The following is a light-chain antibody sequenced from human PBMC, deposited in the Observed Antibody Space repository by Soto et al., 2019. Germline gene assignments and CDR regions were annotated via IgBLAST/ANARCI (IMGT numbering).Light chain of an antibody. CDR1: QSVSSN. CDR2: GAS. CDR3: QQYNNWPWT. J-gene: IGKJ1*01. Sequence: MTQCSPTLSVSKGERATLSCRASQSVSSNLPWYQQKPGQAPRLLIYGASTRATGIPARFSGSGSGTEFTLTISSLQSEDFAVYYCQQYNNWPWTFGQGTKVDIK. V-gene: IGKV3-15*01.